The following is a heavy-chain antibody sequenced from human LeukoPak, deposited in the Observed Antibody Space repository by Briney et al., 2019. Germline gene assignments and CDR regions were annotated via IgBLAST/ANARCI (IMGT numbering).Heavy chain of an antibody. CDR3: AKGRYYYDSSGYSDYFDY. D-gene: IGHD3-22*01. V-gene: IGHV3-9*03. CDR2: ISWNSGSI. Sequence: GGSLRLSCAASGFTFDDYAMHWVRQAPGKGLEWVSGISWNSGSIVYADSVKGRFTISRDNAKNSLYLQMNSLRAEDMALYYCAKGRYYYDSSGYSDYFDYWGQGTLVTVSS. J-gene: IGHJ4*02. CDR1: GFTFDDYA.